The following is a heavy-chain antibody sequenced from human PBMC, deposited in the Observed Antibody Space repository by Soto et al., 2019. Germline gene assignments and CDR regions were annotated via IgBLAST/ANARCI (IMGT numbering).Heavy chain of an antibody. J-gene: IGHJ6*02. CDR3: AMADTYVTPSPQDV. CDR1: GYIFVNYG. Sequence: QVQLVQSGDEVRKPGSSVKVSCKASGYIFVNYGIAWVRQAPGQGLEWMGWISPYSGNTHYASKVQGRLTLTTDTATVPAYMDLGCLTPDAASVYYCAMADTYVTPSPQDVWGQGTTVTVSS. D-gene: IGHD3-16*01. V-gene: IGHV1-18*01. CDR2: ISPYSGNT.